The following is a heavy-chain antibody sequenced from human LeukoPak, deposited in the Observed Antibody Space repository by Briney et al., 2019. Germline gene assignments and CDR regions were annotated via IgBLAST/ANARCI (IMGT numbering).Heavy chain of an antibody. J-gene: IGHJ4*02. Sequence: GSLRLSCAASGFTFSRYDMHWVRQTPGKGLECVSGIAGSGVGPSYADSVKGRFTISRDNSKNTLFLQMNSLRSEDTAVYYCARLIVNGDFDNWGQGTLVTVSS. CDR1: GFTFSRYD. V-gene: IGHV3-23*01. CDR2: IAGSGVGP. D-gene: IGHD3-16*01. CDR3: ARLIVNGDFDN.